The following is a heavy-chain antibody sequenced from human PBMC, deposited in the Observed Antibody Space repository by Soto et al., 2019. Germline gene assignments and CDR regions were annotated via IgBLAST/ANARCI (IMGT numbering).Heavy chain of an antibody. CDR1: GGSVTGGGYY. D-gene: IGHD6-19*01. V-gene: IGHV4-31*02. CDR3: AGSSGWYSEVDF. J-gene: IGHJ4*02. CDR2: IYHTGST. Sequence: ASETLSLTCSVSGGSVTGGGYYWSWIRQLPGKGLEWIGYIYHTGSTFYNPSLKSRVTISLDTSRSQFSLKLTSVTAADTAMYYCAGSSGWYSEVDFWGQGTLVTVSS.